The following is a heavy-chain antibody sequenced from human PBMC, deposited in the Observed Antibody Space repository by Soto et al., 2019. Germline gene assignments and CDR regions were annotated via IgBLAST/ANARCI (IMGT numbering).Heavy chain of an antibody. CDR2: IYPAASQP. V-gene: IGHV5-51*01. CDR3: ARKDSSSAFYY. D-gene: IGHD3-22*01. Sequence: GACLKISPKGSGDSFTTYWNGWVRPMPGKGLVWMGIIYPAASQPRYSPSLQGQVTTSAEKYSRTAYLRWCSQKASVTAMYYCARKDSSSAFYYWGQRTLVTVSS. J-gene: IGHJ4*02. CDR1: GDSFTTYW.